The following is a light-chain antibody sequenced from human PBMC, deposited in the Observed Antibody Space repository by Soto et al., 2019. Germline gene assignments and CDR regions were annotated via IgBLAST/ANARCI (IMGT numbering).Light chain of an antibody. CDR2: DAS. J-gene: IGKJ4*01. CDR1: QTVRNNY. CDR3: QQFSSYPLT. Sequence: EVGLTQSACTLSLSPGERATLSCRASQTVRNNYLAWYQQKPGQAPRLLIYDASSRATGIPDRFSGGGSGTDFTLTISRLEPEDFAVYYCQQFSSYPLTFGGGTKVDI. V-gene: IGKV3-20*01.